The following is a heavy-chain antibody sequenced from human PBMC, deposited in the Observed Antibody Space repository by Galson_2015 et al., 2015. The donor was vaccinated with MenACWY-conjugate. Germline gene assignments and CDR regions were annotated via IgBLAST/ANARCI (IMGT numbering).Heavy chain of an antibody. CDR1: GGTFSSYA. CDR2: IIPIFGTA. Sequence: SVKVSCKASGGTFSSYAISWVRQAPGQGLEWMGGIIPIFGTANYAQKFQGRVTITADESTSTAYMELSSLRSEDPDVYYCASFLEWLNFDIWGQGTMVTVSS. CDR3: ASFLEWLNFDI. D-gene: IGHD3-3*01. J-gene: IGHJ3*02. V-gene: IGHV1-69*13.